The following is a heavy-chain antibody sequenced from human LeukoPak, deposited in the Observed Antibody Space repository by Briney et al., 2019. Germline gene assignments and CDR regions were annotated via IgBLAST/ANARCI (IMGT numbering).Heavy chain of an antibody. D-gene: IGHD4-23*01. V-gene: IGHV1-18*04. Sequence: GASVKVSCKASGYTFTGYYMHWVRQAPGQGLEWMGWISAYNGNTNYAQKLQGRVTMTTDTSTSTAYMELRSLRSDDTAVYYCARQGRTTVVTPDYYYYYYMDVWGKGTTVTVSS. CDR3: ARQGRTTVVTPDYYYYYYMDV. CDR1: GYTFTGYY. CDR2: ISAYNGNT. J-gene: IGHJ6*03.